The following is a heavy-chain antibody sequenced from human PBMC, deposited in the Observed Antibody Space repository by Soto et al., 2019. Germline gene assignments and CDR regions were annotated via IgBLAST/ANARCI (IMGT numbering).Heavy chain of an antibody. CDR3: ARGRYYDLWSQEFYYYCTER. J-gene: IGHJ6*02. Sequence: SQTLKRTCSISGDNASSNIAAWNWIRQSPSRGLEWLGRTYYRSKWYNDYAVSVKSRITINPDTSKNQFSLQLNSVTPEDTAVYYCARGRYYDLWSQEFYYYCTERWGHGTQVIDS. D-gene: IGHD3-3*01. CDR1: GDNASSNIAA. CDR2: TYYRSKWYN. V-gene: IGHV6-1*01.